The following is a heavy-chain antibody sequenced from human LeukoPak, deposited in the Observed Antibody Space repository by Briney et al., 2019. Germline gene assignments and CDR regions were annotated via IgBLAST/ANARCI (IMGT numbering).Heavy chain of an antibody. V-gene: IGHV1-24*01. D-gene: IGHD6-19*01. J-gene: IGHJ4*02. CDR1: GYTLTELS. Sequence: ASVKVSCKVSGYTLTELSMHWVRQAPGNGLEWMGGFDPEDGETIYAQKFQGRVTMTEDTSTDTAYMELSSLRSEDTAVYYCATAEIAVAGTVGSSDYWGQGTLVTVSS. CDR3: ATAEIAVAGTVGSSDY. CDR2: FDPEDGET.